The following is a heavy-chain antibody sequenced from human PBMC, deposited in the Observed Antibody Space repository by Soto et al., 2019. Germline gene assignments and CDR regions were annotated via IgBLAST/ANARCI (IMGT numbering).Heavy chain of an antibody. Sequence: SVKVSCKASGGTLSNYPISWVRQAPGQGLEWMGGIIPIFGTVNYAQKFQGRVTITADESTSTAYMELSSLRSEDTAVYYCARGNHRWLQLWYFDLWGRGTLVTVS. D-gene: IGHD5-12*01. CDR2: IIPIFGTV. CDR3: ARGNHRWLQLWYFDL. V-gene: IGHV1-69*13. J-gene: IGHJ2*01. CDR1: GGTLSNYP.